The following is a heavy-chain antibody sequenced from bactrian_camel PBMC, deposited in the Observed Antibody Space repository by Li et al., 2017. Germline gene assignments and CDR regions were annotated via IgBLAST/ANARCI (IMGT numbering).Heavy chain of an antibody. Sequence: VQLVESGGGSVQAGGSLRLSCGASGSIYGDACVGWLRQAPGKEREGVAFVYFGGGSTCYADSVKGRFTISRDDIKSALYLQMVSLKPEDTAMYYCAAARGRVLSLRVGSFSHWGQGTQVTVSS. D-gene: IGHD5*01. V-gene: IGHV3S26*01. CDR2: VYFGGGST. J-gene: IGHJ4*01. CDR1: GSIYGDAC. CDR3: AAARGRVLSLRVGSFSH.